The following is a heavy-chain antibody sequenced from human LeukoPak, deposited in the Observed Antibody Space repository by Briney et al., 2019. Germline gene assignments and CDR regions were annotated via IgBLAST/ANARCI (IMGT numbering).Heavy chain of an antibody. CDR3: AKDVSYASGSYPGEY. V-gene: IGHV3-23*01. Sequence: AGGSLRLSCAASGFTFSNYAMSWVRQAPGKGLEWVSVISDSGGSTYYAESVKGRFTISRDNSKNTLYLQMNSLRAEDTAVYYCAKDVSYASGSYPGEYWGQGTLVTVSS. D-gene: IGHD3-10*01. J-gene: IGHJ4*02. CDR1: GFTFSNYA. CDR2: ISDSGGST.